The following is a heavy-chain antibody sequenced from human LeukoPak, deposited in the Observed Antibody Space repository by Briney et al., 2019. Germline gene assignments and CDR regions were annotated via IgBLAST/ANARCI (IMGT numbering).Heavy chain of an antibody. Sequence: SETLSLTCTVSGGSISISGYYWAWIRQPPGKGLEWIGSIYYSGSTYYNPSLKSRVTISVDTSKNQFSLKLSSVTAADTAVYYCARDTGIYNWFDPWGQGTLVTVSS. CDR3: ARDTGIYNWFDP. V-gene: IGHV4-39*07. CDR2: IYYSGST. CDR1: GGSISISGYY. J-gene: IGHJ5*02. D-gene: IGHD6-13*01.